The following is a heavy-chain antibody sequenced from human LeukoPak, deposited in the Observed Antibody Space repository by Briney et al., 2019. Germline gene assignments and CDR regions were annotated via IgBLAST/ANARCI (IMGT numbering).Heavy chain of an antibody. CDR2: IYYSGST. CDR1: GGSISSYY. CDR3: ARVPAARFEVAFDI. Sequence: SETLSLTCTVSGGSISSYYWSWIRQPPEKGLEWIGYIYYSGSTNYNPSLKSRVTISVDTSKNQFSLKLSSVTAADTAVYYCARVPAARFEVAFDIWGQGTMVTVSS. D-gene: IGHD2-2*01. V-gene: IGHV4-59*01. J-gene: IGHJ3*02.